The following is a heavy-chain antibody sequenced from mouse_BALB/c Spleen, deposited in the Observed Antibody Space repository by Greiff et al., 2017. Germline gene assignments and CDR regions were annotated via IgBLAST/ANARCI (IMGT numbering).Heavy chain of an antibody. D-gene: IGHD2-4*01. CDR3: ARHYDYVLDY. J-gene: IGHJ2*01. CDR2: ISNGGGST. Sequence: EVHLVESGGGLVQPGGSLKLSCAASGFTFSSYTMSWVRQTPEKRLEWVAYISNGGGSTYYPDTVKGRFTISRDNAKNTLYLQMSSLKSEDTAMYYCARHYDYVLDYWGQGTTLTVSS. V-gene: IGHV5-12-2*01. CDR1: GFTFSSYT.